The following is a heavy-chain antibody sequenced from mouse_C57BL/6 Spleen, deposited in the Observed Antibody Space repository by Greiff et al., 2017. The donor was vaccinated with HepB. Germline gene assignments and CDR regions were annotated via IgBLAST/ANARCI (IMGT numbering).Heavy chain of an antibody. D-gene: IGHD4-1*01. CDR1: GYSFTDYN. CDR2: INPNYGTT. V-gene: IGHV1-39*01. CDR3: ARGIWGVLSYFDY. J-gene: IGHJ2*01. Sequence: VHVKQSGPELVKPGASVEISCKASGYSFTDYNMNWVKQSNGKSLEWIGVINPNYGTTSYNQKFKGKATLTVDQSSSTAYMQLNSLTSEDSAVYYCARGIWGVLSYFDYWGQGTTLTVSS.